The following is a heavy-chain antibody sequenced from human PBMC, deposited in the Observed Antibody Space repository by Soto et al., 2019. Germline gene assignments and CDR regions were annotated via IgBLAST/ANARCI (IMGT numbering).Heavy chain of an antibody. CDR1: GGSISSGGYY. J-gene: IGHJ4*02. Sequence: ASETLSLTCTVSGGSISSGGYYWSWIRQHPGKGLEWIGYIYYSGSTYYNPSLKSRVTISVDTSKNQFSLKLSSVTAADTAVYYCARHDRGGLVIIGWGQGTLVTVSS. D-gene: IGHD3-9*01. V-gene: IGHV4-31*03. CDR3: ARHDRGGLVIIG. CDR2: IYYSGST.